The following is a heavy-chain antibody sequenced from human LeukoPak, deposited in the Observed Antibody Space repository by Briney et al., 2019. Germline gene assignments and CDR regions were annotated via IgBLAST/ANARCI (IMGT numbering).Heavy chain of an antibody. CDR2: INHSGST. J-gene: IGHJ4*02. D-gene: IGHD3-10*01. V-gene: IGHV4-34*01. CDR3: ARDWVVTMVRGNPQSGDY. Sequence: SETLSLTCAVYGGSFSGYYWCWIRQPPGKGLEWIGEINHSGSTNYNPSLKSRVTISVDTSKNQFSLKLSSVTAADTAVYYCARDWVVTMVRGNPQSGDYWGQGTRVTVSS. CDR1: GGSFSGYY.